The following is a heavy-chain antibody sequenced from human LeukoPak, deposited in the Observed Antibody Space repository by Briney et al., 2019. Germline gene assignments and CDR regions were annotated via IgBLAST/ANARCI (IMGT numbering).Heavy chain of an antibody. J-gene: IGHJ4*02. CDR2: ISHDGNTK. V-gene: IGHV3-30-3*01. CDR1: GFTFNYAW. CDR3: ARDPIQGAPDYFDF. D-gene: IGHD1-14*01. Sequence: PGGSLRLSCAASGFTFNYAWMSWVRQAPGKGPEWVAVISHDGNTKYYADSVKGRVTISRDNFKNMLYLQLSTQRVEDTAMYYCARDPIQGAPDYFDFWGQGTLVTVSS.